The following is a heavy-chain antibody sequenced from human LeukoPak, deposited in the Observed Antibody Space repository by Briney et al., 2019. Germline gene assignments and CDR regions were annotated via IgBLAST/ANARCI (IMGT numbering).Heavy chain of an antibody. D-gene: IGHD2-2*01. Sequence: ASVKVSCKASGYTFTSYYMHWVRRAPGQGLEWMGIINPSGGSTSYAQKFQGRVTMTRDTSTSTVYMELSSLRSEDTAVYYCARDASHIRSTSLYYFDYWGQGTLVTVSS. CDR1: GYTFTSYY. CDR3: ARDASHIRSTSLYYFDY. J-gene: IGHJ4*02. CDR2: INPSGGST. V-gene: IGHV1-46*01.